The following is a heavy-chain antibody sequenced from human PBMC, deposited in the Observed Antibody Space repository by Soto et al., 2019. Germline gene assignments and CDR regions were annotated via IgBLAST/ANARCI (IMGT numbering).Heavy chain of an antibody. J-gene: IGHJ6*02. CDR1: GFPFNNYA. Sequence: EVQLLESGGGLVQPGGSLRLSCAGSGFPFNNYAINWVRQSPGKGLEWVAASTGPGGRTYNEDSVKGRFTVSRDNSKKTVYLQLDGLRAEDTAVYYCGKGHSDYQGDYNYYGMDIWGQGTTVTVSS. CDR2: STGPGGRT. V-gene: IGHV3-23*01. CDR3: GKGHSDYQGDYNYYGMDI. D-gene: IGHD4-4*01.